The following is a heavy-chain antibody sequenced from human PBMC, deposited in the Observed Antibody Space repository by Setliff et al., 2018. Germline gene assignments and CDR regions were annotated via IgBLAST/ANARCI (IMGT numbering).Heavy chain of an antibody. CDR1: GFTFSGSA. CDR2: INDSAGST. V-gene: IGHV3-23*01. CDR3: AKEDYSDSSGYYYETPWFDP. Sequence: PGGSLRLSCVASGFTFSGSAMHWVRQAPGRGLQWVSVINDSAGSTYYADSVKGRFTISRDNSKNTLYLQMNSLRPEDSAVYYCAKEDYSDSSGYYYETPWFDPWGQGTLVTAPQ. J-gene: IGHJ5*02. D-gene: IGHD3-22*01.